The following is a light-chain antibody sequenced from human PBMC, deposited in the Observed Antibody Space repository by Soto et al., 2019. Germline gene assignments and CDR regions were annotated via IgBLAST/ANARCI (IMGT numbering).Light chain of an antibody. CDR1: SSDVGGYNY. V-gene: IGLV2-14*01. Sequence: QSALTQPASVSGSPGQSITISCTGTSSDVGGYNYVSWYQQHPGKAPKLMIYDVSNRPSGVSNRFSGSKSGNTASLTSSGLQAEDEADYCCSSYTSSSTPHVLFGGGTKLTVL. CDR3: SSYTSSSTPHVL. CDR2: DVS. J-gene: IGLJ2*01.